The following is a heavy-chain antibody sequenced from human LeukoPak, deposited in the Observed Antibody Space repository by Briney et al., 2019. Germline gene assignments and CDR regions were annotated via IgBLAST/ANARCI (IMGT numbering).Heavy chain of an antibody. V-gene: IGHV3-23*01. J-gene: IGHJ4*02. Sequence: GGSLRLSCAASGFTFSNYAMTWVRQAPGKGLEWVSAISGSGYSTYYADSVKGRFTISRDSSKNTLYLQMNSLRAEDTAVYYCAKDTVEGSGDWGQGTLDTVSS. D-gene: IGHD1-26*01. CDR1: GFTFSNYA. CDR3: AKDTVEGSGD. CDR2: ISGSGYST.